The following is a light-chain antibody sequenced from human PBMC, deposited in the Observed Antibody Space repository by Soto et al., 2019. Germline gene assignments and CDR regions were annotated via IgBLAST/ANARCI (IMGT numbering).Light chain of an antibody. Sequence: EIVLTQSPGTLSLSPGERATLSCRASQSVSHRYLAWYQQEPGQAPRLLIHGVSTRAIGITDRFSGSGSGTDFTLTISRLEPEDFAVYYCQLYGSSPWTFGQGTKVEIK. CDR3: QLYGSSPWT. CDR2: GVS. V-gene: IGKV3-20*01. CDR1: QSVSHRY. J-gene: IGKJ1*01.